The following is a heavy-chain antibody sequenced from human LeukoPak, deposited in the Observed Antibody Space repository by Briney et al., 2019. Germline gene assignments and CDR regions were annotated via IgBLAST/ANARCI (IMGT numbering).Heavy chain of an antibody. J-gene: IGHJ4*02. V-gene: IGHV3-7*01. CDR2: IKQDGSEK. Sequence: GGSLRLSCAASGFTFSSYWMSWVRQAPGKGLEWVANIKQDGSEKYYVDSVKGRFIISRDDAKNSLYLQMNSLRAEDTALYCCARYYSGSGSFDYWGQGTLVAVSS. CDR1: GFTFSSYW. D-gene: IGHD3-10*01. CDR3: ARYYSGSGSFDY.